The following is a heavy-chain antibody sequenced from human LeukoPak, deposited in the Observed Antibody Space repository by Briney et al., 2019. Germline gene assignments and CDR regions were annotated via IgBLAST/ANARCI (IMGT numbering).Heavy chain of an antibody. J-gene: IGHJ4*02. CDR3: ARHPSAVAGKTFDY. CDR1: GGSIISYY. D-gene: IGHD6-19*01. Sequence: PSETLSLTCSVSGGSIISYYWSWIRQPPGKGPEWIGYIYYSGNTNYNPSLKSRVTISVDTSKNQFSLKLSSVTAADTAVYYCARHPSAVAGKTFDYWGQGTLVTVSS. CDR2: IYYSGNT. V-gene: IGHV4-59*08.